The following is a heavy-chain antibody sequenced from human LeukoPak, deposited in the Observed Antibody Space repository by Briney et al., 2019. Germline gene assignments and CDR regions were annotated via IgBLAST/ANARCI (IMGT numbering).Heavy chain of an antibody. J-gene: IGHJ4*02. CDR1: GFTVSSYW. V-gene: IGHV3-74*01. D-gene: IGHD2-15*01. CDR2: IRRDGTT. Sequence: GGALTLSCAASGFTVSSYWIHWVRQAPGKGLVWVSLIRRDGTTSFAASVQGRFTISRDNARNTLYLQMNSLAAEDTAVYYCARDAGQATPFDYWGPGTLVTVSS. CDR3: ARDAGQATPFDY.